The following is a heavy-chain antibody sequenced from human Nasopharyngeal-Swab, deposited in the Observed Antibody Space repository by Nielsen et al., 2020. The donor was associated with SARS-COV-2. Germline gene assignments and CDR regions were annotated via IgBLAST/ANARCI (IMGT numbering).Heavy chain of an antibody. J-gene: IGHJ6*02. V-gene: IGHV3-74*01. D-gene: IGHD5-12*01. Sequence: GGSLRLSCAASGFTFSSYWMHWVRQAPGKGLVWVSRINSDGSSTSYADSVKGRFTISRDNAKNSLYLQMNSLRAEDTAVYYCARVRVVATTYYYYGMDVWGQGTTVTVSS. CDR2: INSDGSST. CDR3: ARVRVVATTYYYYGMDV. CDR1: GFTFSSYW.